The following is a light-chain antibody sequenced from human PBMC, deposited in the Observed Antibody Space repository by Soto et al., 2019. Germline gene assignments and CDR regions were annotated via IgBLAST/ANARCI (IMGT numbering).Light chain of an antibody. CDR2: DAS. J-gene: IGKJ5*01. Sequence: DIQMTQSPSTLSGSLGDRVTITCRASQTISSCLAWYQQKPGKAPRLLIYDASNFEAGVPSRFRGSGSGTDFTFTISRLQPEDVATYYCQQYENLPTFGQGTRLEIK. CDR1: QTISSC. CDR3: QQYENLPT. V-gene: IGKV1-33*01.